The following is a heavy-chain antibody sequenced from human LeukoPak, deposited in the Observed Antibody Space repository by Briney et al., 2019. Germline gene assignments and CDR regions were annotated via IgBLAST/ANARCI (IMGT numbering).Heavy chain of an antibody. CDR1: GYTFTNYA. V-gene: IGHV1-3*03. CDR3: ARGRGPPNTNRDFYYYYYMDV. Sequence: ASVKVSCKASGYTFTNYAIHWVRQAPGQRFEWMGWINAANGHTKYSQEFQDRITITRDTSATTAYMELSNLRSEDMALYYCARGRGPPNTNRDFYYYYYMDVWGTGTTVTVSS. D-gene: IGHD3-10*01. J-gene: IGHJ6*03. CDR2: INAANGHT.